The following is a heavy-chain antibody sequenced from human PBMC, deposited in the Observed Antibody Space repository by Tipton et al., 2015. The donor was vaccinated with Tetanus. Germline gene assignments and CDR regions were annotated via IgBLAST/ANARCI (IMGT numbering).Heavy chain of an antibody. J-gene: IGHJ6*03. V-gene: IGHV4-59*11. CDR2: IYYSGTT. CDR1: GGSIRDHI. Sequence: TLSLTCTVSGGSIRDHIWSWIRQPPGKGLEWIGYIYYSGTTQYNPSLKSRVTISVDTSKNQISLKLSSVTAADTAVYYCARSEQQLVRGYYYYYYMDVWGKGTTVTVSS. D-gene: IGHD6-13*01. CDR3: ARSEQQLVRGYYYYYYMDV.